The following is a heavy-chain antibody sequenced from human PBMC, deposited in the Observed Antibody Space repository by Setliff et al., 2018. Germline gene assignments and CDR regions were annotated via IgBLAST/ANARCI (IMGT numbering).Heavy chain of an antibody. CDR2: IGAYNGNT. J-gene: IGHJ4*02. Sequence: GASVKVSCKASGYTFTNYGVTWVRQAPGQGLEWMGWIGAYNGNTYNAHKFQDRVTMTSDTSTSTAYVELRSLRSDDTAVYYCARVTIAVAGYYDFWGQGTRGTVS. D-gene: IGHD6-19*01. CDR1: GYTFTNYG. V-gene: IGHV1-18*01. CDR3: ARVTIAVAGYYDF.